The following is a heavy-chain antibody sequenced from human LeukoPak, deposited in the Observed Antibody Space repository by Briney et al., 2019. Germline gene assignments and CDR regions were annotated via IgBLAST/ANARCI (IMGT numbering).Heavy chain of an antibody. CDR1: GYTFARYS. J-gene: IGHJ6*02. D-gene: IGHD5-12*01. Sequence: GASVKVSCKASGYTFARYSMHWVRQAPGQSLEWMGLINGGNGKTKNSQKFQGRVTITRDTSASTAYMELRSLRSEDTAIYYCARDWLEPYDYYGMDVWGQGTTVTVSS. CDR3: ARDWLEPYDYYGMDV. V-gene: IGHV1-3*01. CDR2: INGGNGKT.